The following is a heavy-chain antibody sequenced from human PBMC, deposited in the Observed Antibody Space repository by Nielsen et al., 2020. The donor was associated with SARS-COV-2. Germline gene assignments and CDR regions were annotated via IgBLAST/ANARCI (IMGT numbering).Heavy chain of an antibody. CDR3: AREHYADSAGSYMYGMDV. CDR1: GGTFSSYA. J-gene: IGHJ6*02. D-gene: IGHD4-17*01. CDR2: IIPFFPTT. V-gene: IGHV1-69*06. Sequence: SVKVSCKASGGTFSSYAINWVRQAPGQGLEWMGGIIPFFPTTNYAQKFQGRVTITADKSTSTAYMELSRLRSEDTAVYYCAREHYADSAGSYMYGMDVWGQGTTVTVSS.